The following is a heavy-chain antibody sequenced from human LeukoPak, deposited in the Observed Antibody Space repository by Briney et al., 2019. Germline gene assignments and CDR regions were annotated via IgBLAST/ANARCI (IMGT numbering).Heavy chain of an antibody. CDR2: IYYSGST. CDR1: GGSISSYY. J-gene: IGHJ6*02. V-gene: IGHV4-59*01. Sequence: SETLSLTCTVSGGSISSYYWSWIRQPPGKGLEWIGHIYYSGSTNYNPSLKSRVTISVDTSKNQFSLKLSSVTAADTAVYYCAGYSYGLDVWGQGTTVTVSS. CDR3: AGYSYGLDV. D-gene: IGHD5-18*01.